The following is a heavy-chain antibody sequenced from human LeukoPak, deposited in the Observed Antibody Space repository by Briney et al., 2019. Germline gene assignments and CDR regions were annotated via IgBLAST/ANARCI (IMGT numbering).Heavy chain of an antibody. CDR1: GFTFSSYA. Sequence: GGSLRLSCAASGFTFSSYAMNWVRQAPGKGLEWVSAISGSGGGTYYADSVKGRFTISRDNSKNTLYLQVNSLRAEDTAVYYCARGGTYYNSGIDYWGQGTLVTVSS. V-gene: IGHV3-23*01. D-gene: IGHD3-22*01. CDR3: ARGGTYYNSGIDY. J-gene: IGHJ4*02. CDR2: ISGSGGGT.